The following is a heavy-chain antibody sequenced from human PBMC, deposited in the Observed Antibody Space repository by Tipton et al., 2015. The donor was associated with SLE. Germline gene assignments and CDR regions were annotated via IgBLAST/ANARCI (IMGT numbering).Heavy chain of an antibody. CDR2: IKSGGDVT. Sequence: QSGAEVRKPGTSLILSCKASGFTFTSYHIHWVRQAPGQGLEWMGIIKSGGDVTLYAQKFQGRVTMIRDTSTSTVYLLMTSLRSEDTAVYYCARELAAGYNFDYWGQGTPVTVSS. V-gene: IGHV1-46*01. CDR3: ARELAAGYNFDY. D-gene: IGHD5-24*01. CDR1: GFTFTSYH. J-gene: IGHJ4*02.